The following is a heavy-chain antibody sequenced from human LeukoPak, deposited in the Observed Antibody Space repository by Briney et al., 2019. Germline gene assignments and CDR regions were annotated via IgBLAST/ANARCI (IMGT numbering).Heavy chain of an antibody. CDR2: IYTSGST. CDR3: ARVDLRYCSGGSCPFDY. Sequence: KPSQTLSLTCTVSGGSISSGSYYWSWIRRPAGKGLEWIGRIYTSGSTNYNPSLKSRVTISVDTSKNQFSLKLSSVTAADTAVYYCARVDLRYCSGGSCPFDYWGQGTLVTVSS. CDR1: GGSISSGSYY. V-gene: IGHV4-61*02. D-gene: IGHD2-15*01. J-gene: IGHJ4*02.